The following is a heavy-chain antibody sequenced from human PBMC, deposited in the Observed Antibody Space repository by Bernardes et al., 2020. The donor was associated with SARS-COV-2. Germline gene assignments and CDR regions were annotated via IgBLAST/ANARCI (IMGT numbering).Heavy chain of an antibody. CDR1: GGSISSDY. J-gene: IGHJ4*02. D-gene: IGHD5-12*01. V-gene: IGHV4-4*07. CDR3: ARDSGSIVTTTERFDY. CDR2: IYSTGTT. Sequence: SETLSLTCTVSGGSISSDYWSWIRQPAGKGLEWIGRIYSTGTTNYNPSLKSRVTMSVDTSKNQFSLKVTSVTAADTAVYYCARDSGSIVTTTERFDYWGQGTLVTVSS.